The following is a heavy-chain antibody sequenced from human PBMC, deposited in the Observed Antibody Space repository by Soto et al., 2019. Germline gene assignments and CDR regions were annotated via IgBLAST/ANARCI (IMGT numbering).Heavy chain of an antibody. Sequence: QVVLVQSGAEVRKPGASVKVSCKASGYRFTDYYIHWVRQAPGQGPEWMGWVNPKRGDAVYAQKFQGWVTMTRDTATTTGYLEVNSLKSDDTAVYYCARDPGIPGRYWYFDLWGRGTLVTVSS. CDR1: GYRFTDYY. V-gene: IGHV1-2*04. J-gene: IGHJ2*01. D-gene: IGHD1-20*01. CDR2: VNPKRGDA. CDR3: ARDPGIPGRYWYFDL.